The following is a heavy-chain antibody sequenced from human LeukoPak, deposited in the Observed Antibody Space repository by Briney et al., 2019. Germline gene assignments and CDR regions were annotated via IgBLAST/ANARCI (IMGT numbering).Heavy chain of an antibody. Sequence: GSSVKVSCKASGGTLSSYAISWVRQAPGQGLEWMGGIIPIFGTANYAQKFQGRVTITADESTSTAYMELRSLRPDDTAMYYCARRGVYYYDSSGRANYYFDFWGQGTLVTVSS. D-gene: IGHD3-22*01. V-gene: IGHV1-69*01. J-gene: IGHJ4*02. CDR1: GGTLSSYA. CDR2: IIPIFGTA. CDR3: ARRGVYYYDSSGRANYYFDF.